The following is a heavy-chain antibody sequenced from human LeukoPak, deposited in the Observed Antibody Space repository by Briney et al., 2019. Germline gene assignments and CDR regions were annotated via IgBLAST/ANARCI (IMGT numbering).Heavy chain of an antibody. CDR1: GYTFTGYY. J-gene: IGHJ5*02. V-gene: IGHV1-2*02. CDR2: INPNSGGT. CDR3: ARGGYSYGYGWFDP. Sequence: GASVKISCKASGYTFTGYYMHWVRQAPGQGLEWMGWINPNSGGTNYAQKFQGRVTMTRDTSISTAYMELSRLRSDDTAVYYCARGGYSYGYGWFDPWGQGTLVTVSS. D-gene: IGHD5-18*01.